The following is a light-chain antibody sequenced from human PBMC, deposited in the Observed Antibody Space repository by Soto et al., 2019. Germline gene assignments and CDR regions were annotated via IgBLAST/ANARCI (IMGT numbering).Light chain of an antibody. CDR1: QTISSY. V-gene: IGKV3-11*01. J-gene: IGKJ2*01. CDR3: QQRSKSPRT. Sequence: EIVLPQYPATLSLSSGERATLSCRASQTISSYLAWYQQKPGQAPRFRIYDASNRATGIPARFSGSGSGKDFTLAIRSLEPEDFAVYYCQQRSKSPRTFSQATKLELK. CDR2: DAS.